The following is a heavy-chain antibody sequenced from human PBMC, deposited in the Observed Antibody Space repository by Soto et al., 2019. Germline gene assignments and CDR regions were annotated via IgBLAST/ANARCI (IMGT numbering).Heavy chain of an antibody. CDR1: GYTFTSYG. CDR3: ARTGYDFWSEYFDY. J-gene: IGHJ4*02. Sequence: ASVKVSCKASGYTFTSYGISWVRQAPGQGLEWMGWVSAYNGNTNYAQKLQGRVTMTTDTSTSTAYMELRSLRSDDTAVYYCARTGYDFWSEYFDYWGQGTLVTVSS. D-gene: IGHD3-3*01. V-gene: IGHV1-18*01. CDR2: VSAYNGNT.